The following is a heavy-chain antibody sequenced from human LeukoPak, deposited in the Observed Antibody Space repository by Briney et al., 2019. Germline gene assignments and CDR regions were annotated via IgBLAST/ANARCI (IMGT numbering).Heavy chain of an antibody. CDR1: GFTFDDYA. Sequence: PGGSLRLSCTTSGFTFDDYAMHWVRQAPGKGLEWVSGISWNSGSIGYADSVKGRFTISRDNAKNSLYLQMNSLRAEDTALYYCAKDLSIAVAGIDYWGQGTLVTVSS. CDR3: AKDLSIAVAGIDY. J-gene: IGHJ4*02. V-gene: IGHV3-9*01. CDR2: ISWNSGSI. D-gene: IGHD6-19*01.